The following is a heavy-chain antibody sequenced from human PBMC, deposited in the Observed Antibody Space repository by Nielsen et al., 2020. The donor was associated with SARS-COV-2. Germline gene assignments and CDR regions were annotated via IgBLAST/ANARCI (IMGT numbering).Heavy chain of an antibody. CDR2: ISYDGSNK. D-gene: IGHD3-16*01. J-gene: IGHJ4*02. CDR1: GFTFSSYG. V-gene: IGHV3-30*18. Sequence: GESLKISCAASGFTFSSYGMHWVRQAPGKGLEWVAVISYDGSNKYYADSVKGRFTIPRDNSKNTLYLQMNSLRAEDTAVYYCAKEGGFYFDYWGQGTLVTVSS. CDR3: AKEGGFYFDY.